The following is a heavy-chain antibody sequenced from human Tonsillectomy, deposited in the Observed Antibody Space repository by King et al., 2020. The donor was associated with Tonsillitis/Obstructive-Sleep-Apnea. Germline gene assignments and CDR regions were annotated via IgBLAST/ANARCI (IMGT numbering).Heavy chain of an antibody. CDR2: IDWDDDK. CDR3: ARTPHYYDSSGYRSDWFDP. Sequence: TLKESGPALVKPTQTLTLTCTFSGFSLSTSGMCVSWIRQPPGKALEWLARIDWDDDKYYSTSLKTRLTISKDTSKNQVVLTMTNMDPVDTATYYCARTPHYYDSSGYRSDWFDPWGQGTLVTVSS. CDR1: GFSLSTSGMC. V-gene: IGHV2-70*11. J-gene: IGHJ5*02. D-gene: IGHD3-22*01.